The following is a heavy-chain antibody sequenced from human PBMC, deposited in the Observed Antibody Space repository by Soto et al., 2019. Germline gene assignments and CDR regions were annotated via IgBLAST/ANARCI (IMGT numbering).Heavy chain of an antibody. CDR2: IYYSGST. CDR1: GGSFSGYY. V-gene: IGHV4-59*01. J-gene: IGHJ6*03. Sequence: ETLSLTCAVYGGSFSGYYWSWIRQPPGKGLEWIGYIYYSGSTNYNPSLKSRVTISVDTSKNQFSLKLSSVTAADTAVYYCAREYGDYVHYYYYMDVW. CDR3: AREYGDYVHYYYYMDV. D-gene: IGHD4-17*01.